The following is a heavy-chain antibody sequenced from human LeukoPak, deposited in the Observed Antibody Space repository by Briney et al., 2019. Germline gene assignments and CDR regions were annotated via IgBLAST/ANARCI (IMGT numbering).Heavy chain of an antibody. D-gene: IGHD6-13*01. J-gene: IGHJ4*02. Sequence: ASVKVSCKASGYTFTGYYMHWVRQAPGQGLEWMGWINPNSGGTNYARKFQGRVTMTRDTSISTAYMELSRLRSDDTAVYYCAREQQQLDSGFDYWGQGTLVTVSS. CDR3: AREQQQLDSGFDY. CDR1: GYTFTGYY. V-gene: IGHV1-2*02. CDR2: INPNSGGT.